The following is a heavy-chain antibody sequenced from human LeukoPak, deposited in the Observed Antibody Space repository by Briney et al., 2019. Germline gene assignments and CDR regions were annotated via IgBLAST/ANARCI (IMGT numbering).Heavy chain of an antibody. CDR2: ISSISSTI. J-gene: IGHJ4*02. CDR3: AREFGHNRWYFDY. CDR1: GFAFNGYG. D-gene: IGHD5-24*01. Sequence: GGSLRLSCTASGFAFNGYGMNWVRQAPGKGLEWVSYISSISSTIYYSDSVKGRFTISRDNAKNSLYLQMNSLRAEDTAVYYCAREFGHNRWYFDYWGQGALVTVSS. V-gene: IGHV3-48*01.